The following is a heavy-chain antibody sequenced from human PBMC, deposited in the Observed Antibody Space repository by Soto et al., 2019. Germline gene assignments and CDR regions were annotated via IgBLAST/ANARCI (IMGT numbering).Heavy chain of an antibody. Sequence: VPLVESGGGVVQPGRSLRLSCAASGFTFSSYGMHWVRQAPGKGLEWVAVISYDGSNKYYADSVKGRFTISRDNSKNTLYLQMNSLRAEDTAVYYCAKDRAGSGTAYMDVWGQGTTVTVSS. J-gene: IGHJ6*02. V-gene: IGHV3-30*18. CDR1: GFTFSSYG. CDR3: AKDRAGSGTAYMDV. CDR2: ISYDGSNK. D-gene: IGHD3-10*01.